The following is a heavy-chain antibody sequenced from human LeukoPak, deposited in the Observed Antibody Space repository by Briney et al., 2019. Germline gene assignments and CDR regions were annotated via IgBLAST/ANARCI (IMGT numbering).Heavy chain of an antibody. CDR1: GFAVNTKF. Sequence: GGALRLSCAASGFAVNTKFMHWVRQAPGKGLDWISVIYSGGLTYYADSVEGRFTISRDNSKNPLYLYMNSLRAEDTAVYYCARDEVTSGGGLESWGQGALVTVSS. J-gene: IGHJ4*02. D-gene: IGHD3-16*01. CDR2: IYSGGLT. CDR3: ARDEVTSGGGLES. V-gene: IGHV3-53*01.